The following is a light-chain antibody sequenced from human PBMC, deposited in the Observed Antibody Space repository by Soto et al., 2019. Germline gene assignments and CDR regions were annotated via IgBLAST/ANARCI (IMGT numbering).Light chain of an antibody. J-gene: IGKJ3*01. CDR3: QQYYTTPPT. V-gene: IGKV4-1*01. CDR2: WAS. CDR1: QSVLYSSNNKNY. Sequence: DIVMTQSPDSLAVSLGERATINCKSSQSVLYSSNNKNYLAWYQQKPGQPPKLLIYWASTRESGVPDRFSGSGSGTEFTLTISSLQAADVAVYYCQQYYTTPPTFGPGTKVDFK.